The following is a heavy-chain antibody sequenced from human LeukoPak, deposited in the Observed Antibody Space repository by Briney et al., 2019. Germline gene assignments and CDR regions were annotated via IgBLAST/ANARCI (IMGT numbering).Heavy chain of an antibody. D-gene: IGHD6-13*01. V-gene: IGHV1-24*01. Sequence: VASVKVSCKVSGYTPTELSMHWVRQAPGKGLEWMGGFDPEDGETIYAQKFQGRVTMTEDTSTDTAYMELSSLRSEDTAVYYCATDGRQQLTLGWVWGQGTLVTVSS. CDR2: FDPEDGET. J-gene: IGHJ4*02. CDR1: GYTPTELS. CDR3: ATDGRQQLTLGWV.